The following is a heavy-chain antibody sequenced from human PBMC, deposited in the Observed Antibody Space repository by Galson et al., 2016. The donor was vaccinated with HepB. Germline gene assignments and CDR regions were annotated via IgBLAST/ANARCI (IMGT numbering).Heavy chain of an antibody. J-gene: IGHJ5*02. CDR1: GGTVRSYY. D-gene: IGHD3-10*01. CDR3: ARHGHGFRGNWFDP. V-gene: IGHV4-59*08. CDR2: AYYSGST. Sequence: SETLSLTCTVSGGTVRSYYWNWIRQPPGKGLEWIGNAYYSGSTNYNVSLRSRVIISVDTSNDEVSLRLTSVTAADSAVYYCARHGHGFRGNWFDPWGQGTLVTVSS.